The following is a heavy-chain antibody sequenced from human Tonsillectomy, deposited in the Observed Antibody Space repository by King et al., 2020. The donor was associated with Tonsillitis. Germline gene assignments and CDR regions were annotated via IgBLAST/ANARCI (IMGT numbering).Heavy chain of an antibody. Sequence: VQLVESGGGLVQPGGSLRLSCAASGFTFSNYAMTWVRQAPGKGLEWVADMSGNGVGTWYADSVKGRVTISRDDSKKTVYLQMNSLRAEDTAAYYCAKTYRPVAAANTPCYFDCCGQGTLVTVSS. CDR1: GFTFSNYA. CDR3: AKTYRPVAAANTPCYFDC. CDR2: MSGNGVGT. V-gene: IGHV3-23*04. D-gene: IGHD6-13*01. J-gene: IGHJ4*02.